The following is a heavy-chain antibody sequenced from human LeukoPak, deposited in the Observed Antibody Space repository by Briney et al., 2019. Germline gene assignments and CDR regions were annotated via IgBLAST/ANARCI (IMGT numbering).Heavy chain of an antibody. Sequence: SVTVSCKASGGTFSSYAISWVRQAPGQGLEWMGRIIPILGIANYAQKFQGRVTITADKSTSTAYMELSSLRSEDTAVYYCAREKGGGNPMAFDYWGQGTLVTVSS. CDR2: IIPILGIA. J-gene: IGHJ4*02. V-gene: IGHV1-69*04. CDR1: GGTFSSYA. D-gene: IGHD4-23*01. CDR3: AREKGGGNPMAFDY.